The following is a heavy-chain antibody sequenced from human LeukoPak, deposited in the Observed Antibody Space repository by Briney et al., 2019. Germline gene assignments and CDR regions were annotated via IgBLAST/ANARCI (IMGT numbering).Heavy chain of an antibody. V-gene: IGHV3-23*01. D-gene: IGHD4-23*01. CDR1: GFTFSSYA. CDR2: ISGSGGNT. J-gene: IGHJ4*02. CDR3: AKLVTHFDY. Sequence: GGSLRLSCAASGFTFSSYAMSWVRQAPGKGLEWVSSISGSGGNTYYADFVKGRFTISRDNSKNTLYMQMNSLRAGDTAVYYCAKLVTHFDYWGQGTLVTVSS.